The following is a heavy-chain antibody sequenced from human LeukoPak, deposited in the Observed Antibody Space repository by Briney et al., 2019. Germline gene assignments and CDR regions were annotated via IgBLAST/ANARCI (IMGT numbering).Heavy chain of an antibody. Sequence: ASVKVSCKASGGTFSSYAISWVRQAPGQGLEWMGWISAYNGNTNYAQKLQGRVTMTTDTSTSTAYMELRSLRSDDTAVYYCARTDSSGYYTLYYYGMDVWGQGTTVTVSS. J-gene: IGHJ6*02. D-gene: IGHD3-22*01. CDR3: ARTDSSGYYTLYYYGMDV. V-gene: IGHV1-18*01. CDR2: ISAYNGNT. CDR1: GGTFSSYA.